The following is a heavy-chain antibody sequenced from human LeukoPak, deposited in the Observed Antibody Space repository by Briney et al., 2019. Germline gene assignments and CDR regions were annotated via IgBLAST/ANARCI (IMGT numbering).Heavy chain of an antibody. J-gene: IGHJ4*02. CDR1: GGSISSYY. CDR2: IYYSGST. D-gene: IGHD6-6*01. Sequence: SETLSLTCTVSGGSISSYYWSWIRQPPGKGLEWIGYIYYSGSTNYNPSLKSRVTISVDTSKNQFSLKLSSVTAADTAVYYCARFGQLAIFDYWGQGTLVTASS. CDR3: ARFGQLAIFDY. V-gene: IGHV4-59*01.